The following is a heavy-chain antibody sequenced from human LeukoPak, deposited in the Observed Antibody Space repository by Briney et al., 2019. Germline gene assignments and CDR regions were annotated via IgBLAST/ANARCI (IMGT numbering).Heavy chain of an antibody. V-gene: IGHV4-31*01. D-gene: IGHD5-24*01. Sequence: PSETLSLTCTVSGGSINNGGYYWSWIRQHPGKGLEWIGYIYYSGSSYYNPSLRSPVTISVDTSKNHFSLKASSVTAADTAVYYCARNRDVYNSFDYGGQGTLVTVSS. CDR3: ARNRDVYNSFDY. CDR2: IYYSGSS. CDR1: GGSINNGGYY. J-gene: IGHJ4*02.